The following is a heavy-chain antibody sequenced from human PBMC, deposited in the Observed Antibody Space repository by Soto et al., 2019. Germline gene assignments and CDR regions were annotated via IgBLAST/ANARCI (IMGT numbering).Heavy chain of an antibody. Sequence: QVRLQESGPGLVKPSGTLSLTCAVSGVSIGSNNWWTWVRQPPGKGLEWIGEIYHTVSTNYDPSLQSRVTIPLDKYQNQFPLRLTYVPAADTAVYFCARGGSYGDYGMEVWGLATAVTVSS. V-gene: IGHV4-4*02. CDR3: ARGGSYGDYGMEV. CDR1: GVSIGSNNW. CDR2: IYHTVST. J-gene: IGHJ6*02. D-gene: IGHD4-17*01.